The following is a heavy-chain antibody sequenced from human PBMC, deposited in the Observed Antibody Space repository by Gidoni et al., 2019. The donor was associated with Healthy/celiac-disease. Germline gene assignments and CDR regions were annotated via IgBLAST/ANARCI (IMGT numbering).Heavy chain of an antibody. CDR3: ARDQGDRGDYYIFLGYYGMDV. CDR1: GFTFSSYG. J-gene: IGHJ6*02. Sequence: QVQLVESGGGVVQPGRSLRLSCAASGFTFSSYGMHWVRQAPGKGREWVAVIWYDGSNQYYADSVKGRFTISRDNSKNTLYLQMNSLRAEDTAVYYCARDQGDRGDYYIFLGYYGMDVWGQGTTVTVSS. V-gene: IGHV3-33*01. D-gene: IGHD3-9*01. CDR2: IWYDGSNQ.